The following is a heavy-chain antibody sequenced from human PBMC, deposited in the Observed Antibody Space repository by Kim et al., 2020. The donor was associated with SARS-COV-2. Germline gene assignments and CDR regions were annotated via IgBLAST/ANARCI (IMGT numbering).Heavy chain of an antibody. V-gene: IGHV4-34*01. Sequence: SETLSLRCAVYVGSFSGYHWSWIRQPPGRGLEWVGEIDHTGALKYNPSLKGRAAISVDRSKNQISLQLNSVTAADTAVYFCARGWVGVVPSPILGLGPHYDYYAMDVWGQGTTVTVSS. D-gene: IGHD2-2*01. CDR3: ARGWVGVVPSPILGLGPHYDYYAMDV. CDR1: VGSFSGYH. CDR2: IDHTGAL. J-gene: IGHJ6*02.